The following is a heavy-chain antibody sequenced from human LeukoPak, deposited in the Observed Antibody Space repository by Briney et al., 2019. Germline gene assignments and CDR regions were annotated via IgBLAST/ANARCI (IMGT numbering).Heavy chain of an antibody. CDR3: AKTSKYSTTWYDY. CDR1: GFTFSNYA. Sequence: PGGSLTLSCAASGFTFSNYAMSWVRQAPAKGLEWVSGVSGDGGGTYYADSVNGRFTISRGSPENALYLQMISLTAEATAVYYCAKTSKYSTTWYDYWGQGTLVTVSS. D-gene: IGHD6-13*01. J-gene: IGHJ4*02. CDR2: VSGDGGGT. V-gene: IGHV3-23*01.